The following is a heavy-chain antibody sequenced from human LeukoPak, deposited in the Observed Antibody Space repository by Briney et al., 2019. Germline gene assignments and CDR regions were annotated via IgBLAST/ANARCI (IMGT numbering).Heavy chain of an antibody. Sequence: PSETPSLTCTVSGGSISSSSYYWGWIRQPPGKGLDWFGRIFYSGSTYYNPSLKSRVTISVDTSKNQFSLKLSSVTAADTAVYYCARLKYQLPTTKYNWFDPWGQGTLVTVSS. D-gene: IGHD2-2*01. CDR3: ARLKYQLPTTKYNWFDP. V-gene: IGHV4-39*01. CDR2: IFYSGST. J-gene: IGHJ5*02. CDR1: GGSISSSSYY.